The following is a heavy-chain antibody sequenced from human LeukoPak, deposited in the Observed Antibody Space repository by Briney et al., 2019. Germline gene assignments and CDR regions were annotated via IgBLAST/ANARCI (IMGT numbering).Heavy chain of an antibody. J-gene: IGHJ4*02. CDR1: GYTFTDYY. D-gene: IGHD1-26*01. V-gene: IGHV1-2*06. Sequence: ASVKVSCKASGYTFTDYYMHWVRQAPGQGLEWMGRINPNSGGTNYAQKFQGRVTMTRDTSNSTAYMELSRLRSDDTAVYYCARESPVRGVGATDYWGQGTLVTVSS. CDR2: INPNSGGT. CDR3: ARESPVRGVGATDY.